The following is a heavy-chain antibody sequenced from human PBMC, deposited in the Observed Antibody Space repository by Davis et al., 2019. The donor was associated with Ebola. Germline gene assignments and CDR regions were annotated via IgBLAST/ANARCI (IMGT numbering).Heavy chain of an antibody. CDR3: SGLGASSGWYLP. D-gene: IGHD6-19*01. V-gene: IGHV3-7*01. CDR2: IRQDGSEK. Sequence: GESLKISCAASGFTFSNFWMSWVRQAPGKGLEWVANIRQDGSEKNYVDSVKGRFTISRDNSKNTLYLQMNSLRAEDTAVYYCSGLGASSGWYLPWGQGTLVTVSS. CDR1: GFTFSNFW. J-gene: IGHJ5*02.